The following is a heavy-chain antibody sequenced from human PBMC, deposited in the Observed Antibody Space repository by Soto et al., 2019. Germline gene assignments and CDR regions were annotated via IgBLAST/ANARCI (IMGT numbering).Heavy chain of an antibody. CDR2: IYYSGST. D-gene: IGHD5-12*01. Sequence: PSETLSLTCTVSGGSISSYYWSWIRQPPGKGLEWIGYIYYSGSTNYNPFLKSRVTISVDTSKNQFSLKLSSVTTADTAVYYCARDASGYFEDPWFDPWGQGTLVTVSS. CDR3: ARDASGYFEDPWFDP. J-gene: IGHJ5*02. V-gene: IGHV4-59*01. CDR1: GGSISSYY.